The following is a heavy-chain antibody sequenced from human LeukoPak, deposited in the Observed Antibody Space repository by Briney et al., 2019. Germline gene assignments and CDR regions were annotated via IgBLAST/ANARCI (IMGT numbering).Heavy chain of an antibody. CDR3: ARDLRATGAFDI. V-gene: IGHV3-21*01. CDR1: GFTVSSNY. D-gene: IGHD3-10*01. CDR2: ISSSSSYI. Sequence: GGSLRLSCAASGFTVSSNYMSWVRQAPGKGLEWVSSISSSSSYIYYADSVKGRFTISRDNAKNSLYLQVNSLRAEDTAVYYCARDLRATGAFDIWGQGTMVTVSS. J-gene: IGHJ3*02.